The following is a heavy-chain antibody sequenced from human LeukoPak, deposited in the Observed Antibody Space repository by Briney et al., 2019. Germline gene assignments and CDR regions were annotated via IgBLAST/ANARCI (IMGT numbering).Heavy chain of an antibody. J-gene: IGHJ5*02. V-gene: IGHV3-7*01. CDR1: GFTFSSYE. CDR3: ARELPEGWFDP. D-gene: IGHD1-14*01. CDR2: IKQDGSEK. Sequence: PGGSLRLSCAASGFTFSSYEMNWVRQAPGKGLEWVANIKQDGSEKYYVDSVKGRFTISRDNAKNSLYLQMNSLRAEDTAVYYCARELPEGWFDPWGQGTLVTVSS.